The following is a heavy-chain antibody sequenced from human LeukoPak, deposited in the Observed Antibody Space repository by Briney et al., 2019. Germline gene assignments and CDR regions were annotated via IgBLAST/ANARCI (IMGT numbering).Heavy chain of an antibody. CDR2: IIPIFGTA. CDR3: AREGPYSSGWDLDY. J-gene: IGHJ4*02. V-gene: IGHV1-69*13. CDR1: GGTFSSYA. Sequence: ASVKFSCKASGGTFSSYAISWVRQAPGQGLEWMGGIIPIFGTANYAQKFQGRVTITADESTSTAYMELSSLRSEDTAVYYCAREGPYSSGWDLDYWGQGTLVTVSS. D-gene: IGHD6-19*01.